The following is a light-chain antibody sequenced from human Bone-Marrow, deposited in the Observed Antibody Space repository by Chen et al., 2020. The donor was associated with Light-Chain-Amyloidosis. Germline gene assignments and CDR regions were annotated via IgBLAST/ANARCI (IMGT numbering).Light chain of an antibody. CDR3: MQTLQPLRT. CDR2: LAS. Sequence: IVMTQSPLSLAVTPGESASIYCTSNQSLMQNNGYNFLDCYLQKPGQSPQLLIYLASDRASGVPDRFSGSGSGKDFTLKITSVEADDVGVYFCMQTLQPLRTFGQGTKLEI. V-gene: IGKV2-28*01. J-gene: IGKJ2*01. CDR1: QSLMQNNGYNF.